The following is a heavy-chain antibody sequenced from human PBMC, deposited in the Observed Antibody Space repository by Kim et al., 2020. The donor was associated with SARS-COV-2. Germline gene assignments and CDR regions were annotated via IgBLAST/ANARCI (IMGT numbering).Heavy chain of an antibody. Sequence: GGSLRLSCAASGFTFSSYGMHWVRQAPGKGLEWVAVISYDGSNKYYADSVKGRFTISRDNSKNTLYLQMNSLRAEDTAVYYCAKHQSIAAAGSGYGMDVWGQGTTVTVSS. V-gene: IGHV3-30*18. CDR2: ISYDGSNK. CDR1: GFTFSSYG. CDR3: AKHQSIAAAGSGYGMDV. D-gene: IGHD6-13*01. J-gene: IGHJ6*02.